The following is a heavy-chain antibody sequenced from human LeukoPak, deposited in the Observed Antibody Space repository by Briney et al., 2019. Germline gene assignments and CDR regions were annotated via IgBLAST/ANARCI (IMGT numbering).Heavy chain of an antibody. V-gene: IGHV4-59*08. CDR3: ARHNGIAVAGTPFDY. J-gene: IGHJ4*02. CDR1: GGSISSYY. Sequence: SETLSLTCTVSGGSISSYYWSWIRQPPGKGLEWIGYIYYSGSTNYNPSLKSRVTISVDTSKNQFSLKLSSVTAADTAVYYCARHNGIAVAGTPFDYWGQGTLVTVSS. D-gene: IGHD6-19*01. CDR2: IYYSGST.